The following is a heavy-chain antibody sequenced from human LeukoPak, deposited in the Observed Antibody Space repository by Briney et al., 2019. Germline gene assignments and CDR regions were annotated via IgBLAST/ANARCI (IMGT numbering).Heavy chain of an antibody. J-gene: IGHJ4*02. CDR2: IYPGDSDT. D-gene: IGHD3-22*01. V-gene: IGHV5-51*01. Sequence: ESLKISCKGSGYTFTSYWIAWVRQMPGKGLEWMGIIYPGDSDTRYSPSFQGQVTISGDKSISPAYLQWSSLKASDTAMYYCARTYYYDSSGLTMFDYWGQGTLVTVSS. CDR3: ARTYYYDSSGLTMFDY. CDR1: GYTFTSYW.